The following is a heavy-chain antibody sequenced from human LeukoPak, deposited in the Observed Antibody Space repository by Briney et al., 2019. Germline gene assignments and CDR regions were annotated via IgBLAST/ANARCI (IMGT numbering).Heavy chain of an antibody. Sequence: PSETLSLTCAVYGGSFSGYYWSWIRQPPGKGLEWIGEINHSGSTNYNPSLKSRVTISVDTSKNQFSLKLSSVTAADTAVYYCAGRLRSLNYWGQGTLVTVSS. CDR3: AGRLRSLNY. CDR2: INHSGST. V-gene: IGHV4-34*01. D-gene: IGHD4-17*01. CDR1: GGSFSGYY. J-gene: IGHJ4*02.